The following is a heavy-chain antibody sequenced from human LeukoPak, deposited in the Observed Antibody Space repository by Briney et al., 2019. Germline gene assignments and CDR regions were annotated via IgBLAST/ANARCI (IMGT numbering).Heavy chain of an antibody. J-gene: IGHJ5*02. Sequence: ASVKVSCKASGYTFTGYYMHWVRQPPGQGRAWMGWINHNNGGTNYAQKFQSWVTMTRGTSISTAYMELSRLRSDAAAVYYCARGPWADLVVPAAISWFDPWGQGTLVTVSS. V-gene: IGHV1-2*04. CDR2: INHNNGGT. CDR1: GYTFTGYY. D-gene: IGHD2-2*01. CDR3: ARGPWADLVVPAAISWFDP.